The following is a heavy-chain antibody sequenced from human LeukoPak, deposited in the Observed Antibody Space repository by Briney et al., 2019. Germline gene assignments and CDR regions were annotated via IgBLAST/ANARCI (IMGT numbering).Heavy chain of an antibody. Sequence: PSETLSLTCAGSGGSISRSNWWSWVRQPPGKGLEWIGEIYHSGSTNYNPSLKSRVTISVDKSKNQFSLKLSSVTAADTAVYYCARCPPNYDILTGYYPGGAFDIWGQGTMVTVSS. CDR2: IYHSGST. CDR1: GGSISRSNW. CDR3: ARCPPNYDILTGYYPGGAFDI. D-gene: IGHD3-9*01. V-gene: IGHV4-4*02. J-gene: IGHJ3*02.